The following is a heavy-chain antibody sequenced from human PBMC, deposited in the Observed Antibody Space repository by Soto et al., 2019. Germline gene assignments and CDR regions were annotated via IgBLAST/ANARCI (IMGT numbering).Heavy chain of an antibody. Sequence: SETLSLTCTVSGGSISSGGYYWSWIRQHPGKGLEWIGYIYYSGSTYYNPSLKSRVTISVDTSKNQFSLKLSSVTAADTAVYYCARGGGSIEARLGPNDYWGQGTLVTVSS. CDR3: ARGGGSIEARLGPNDY. V-gene: IGHV4-31*03. CDR1: GGSISSGGYY. D-gene: IGHD6-6*01. CDR2: IYYSGST. J-gene: IGHJ4*02.